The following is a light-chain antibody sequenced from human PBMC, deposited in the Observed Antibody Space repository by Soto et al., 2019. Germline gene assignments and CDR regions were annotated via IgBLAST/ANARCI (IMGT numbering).Light chain of an antibody. CDR2: WAS. CDR3: QQYYGIPYT. Sequence: DIVMTQSPDSLAVSLGERATINCKSSQSVFYSSNNKNYLAWYQQKPGQPPNLLIYWASTRQSGVPDRCSGSGSGTDFTLTISSLQAEDETVYDWQQYYGIPYTFGQGTKLEIK. CDR1: QSVFYSSNNKNY. V-gene: IGKV4-1*01. J-gene: IGKJ2*01.